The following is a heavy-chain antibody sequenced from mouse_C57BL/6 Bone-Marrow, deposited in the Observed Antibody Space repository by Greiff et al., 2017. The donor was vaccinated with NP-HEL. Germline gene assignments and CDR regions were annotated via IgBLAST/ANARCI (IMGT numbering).Heavy chain of an antibody. V-gene: IGHV5-6*01. Sequence: EVQLVESGGDLVKPGGSLKLSCAASGFTFSSYGMSWVRQTPDKRLEWVATISSGGSYTYYPDSVKGRFTISRDNAKNTRYLQMSSLKSEDTAMYYCARVLYGSSYVGYYFDYWGQGTTLTVSS. D-gene: IGHD1-1*01. CDR2: ISSGGSYT. CDR3: ARVLYGSSYVGYYFDY. CDR1: GFTFSSYG. J-gene: IGHJ2*01.